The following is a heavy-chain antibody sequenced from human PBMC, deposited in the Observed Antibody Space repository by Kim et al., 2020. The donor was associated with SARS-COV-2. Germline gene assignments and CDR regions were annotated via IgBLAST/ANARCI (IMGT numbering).Heavy chain of an antibody. CDR2: LSSSSTYI. CDR3: AQSRGCSSTSCYPFDY. D-gene: IGHD2-2*01. Sequence: GGSLRLSCAASGFTFSSYGMNWVRQAPGKGLEWVSSLSSSSTYIYYADSVKGRFTISRDNAKNSLYLQMNSLRAEDTAVYYCAQSRGCSSTSCYPFDYWGQGTLVTVSS. CDR1: GFTFSSYG. J-gene: IGHJ4*02. V-gene: IGHV3-21*01.